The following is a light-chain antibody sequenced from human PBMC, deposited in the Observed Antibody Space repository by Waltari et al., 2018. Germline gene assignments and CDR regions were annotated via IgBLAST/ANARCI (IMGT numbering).Light chain of an antibody. CDR1: QSIRDF. Sequence: EIVLTRSPATLSLSPGDSATLSCRASQSIRDFLAWYQHKPGQAPRLLIYNAAVRATDTPARFSGSGSGTDFTLTISSLEPEDFAVYYCQQRSNWPPLTFGGGTKVEIK. CDR2: NAA. CDR3: QQRSNWPPLT. J-gene: IGKJ4*01. V-gene: IGKV3-11*01.